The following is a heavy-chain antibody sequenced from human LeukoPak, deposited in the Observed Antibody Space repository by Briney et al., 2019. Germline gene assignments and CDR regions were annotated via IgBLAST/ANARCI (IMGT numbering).Heavy chain of an antibody. D-gene: IGHD4-17*01. CDR1: GFTFTSSA. J-gene: IGHJ4*02. CDR2: IVVGSGNT. CDR3: AKHKENYGDSCLDDY. Sequence: GTSVKVSCKASGFTFTSSAVQWVRQARGQRLEWIGWIVVGSGNTNYAQKFQERVTITRDMSTSTAYMELSSLRSEDTAVYYCAKHKENYGDSCLDDYWGQGTLVTVSS. V-gene: IGHV1-58*01.